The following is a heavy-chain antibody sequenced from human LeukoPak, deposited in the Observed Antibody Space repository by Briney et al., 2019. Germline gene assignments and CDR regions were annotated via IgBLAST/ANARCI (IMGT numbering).Heavy chain of an antibody. CDR2: IYTSGST. CDR1: GGSISSYY. Sequence: TSETLSLTCTVSGGSISSYYWSWIRQPAGKGLEWIGRIYTSGSTNYNPSLKSRVTMSVDTSKNQFSLKLSSVTAADTAVYYCARVGSSSWLWYFDYWGQGTLVTVSS. J-gene: IGHJ4*02. V-gene: IGHV4-4*07. CDR3: ARVGSSSWLWYFDY. D-gene: IGHD6-13*01.